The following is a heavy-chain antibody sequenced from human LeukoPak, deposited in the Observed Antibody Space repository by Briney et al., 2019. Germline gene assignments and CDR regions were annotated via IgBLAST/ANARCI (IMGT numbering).Heavy chain of an antibody. J-gene: IGHJ5*02. V-gene: IGHV3-23*01. CDR1: GFTFSSYA. CDR3: ARTVAARPNWFDP. D-gene: IGHD6-6*01. Sequence: GGSLSISCAASGFTFSSYAMSWVRQAPGKWLEWVSAISGSGGSTYYADSVKGRFTISRDNSKNTLYLQMNSLRAEDTAVYYCARTVAARPNWFDPWGQGTLVTVSS. CDR2: ISGSGGST.